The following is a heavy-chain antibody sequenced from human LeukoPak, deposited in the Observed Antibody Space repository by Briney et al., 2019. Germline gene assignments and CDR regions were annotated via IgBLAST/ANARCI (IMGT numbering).Heavy chain of an antibody. J-gene: IGHJ4*02. V-gene: IGHV3-30-3*01. Sequence: PGGSLRLSCAASGFTFSSYAMHWVRQAPGKGLEWAAVISYDGSNKYYADSVKGRFTISRDNSKNTLYLQMNSLRAEDTAVYYCAREDGYFDYWGQGTLVTVSS. CDR3: AREDGYFDY. D-gene: IGHD5-24*01. CDR2: ISYDGSNK. CDR1: GFTFSSYA.